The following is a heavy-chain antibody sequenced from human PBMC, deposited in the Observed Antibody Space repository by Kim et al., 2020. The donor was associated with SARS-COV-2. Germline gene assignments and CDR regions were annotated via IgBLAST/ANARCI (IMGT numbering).Heavy chain of an antibody. CDR1: GGSISSGGYS. CDR2: IYHSGST. D-gene: IGHD2-8*01. V-gene: IGHV4-30-2*01. CDR3: ARGRMVYAISSMVRGGGNWFDP. Sequence: SETLSLTCAVSGGSISSGGYSWSWIRQPPGKGLEWIGYIYHSGSTYYNPSLKSRVTISVDRSKNQFSLKLSSVTAADTAVYYCARGRMVYAISSMVRGGGNWFDPWGQGTLVTVSS. J-gene: IGHJ5*02.